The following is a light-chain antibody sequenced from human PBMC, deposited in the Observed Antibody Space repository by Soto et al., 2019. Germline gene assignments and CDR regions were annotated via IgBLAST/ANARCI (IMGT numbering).Light chain of an antibody. CDR1: QSVSSSY. CDR3: QQYGTSPYT. V-gene: IGKV3-20*01. CDR2: GAS. J-gene: IGKJ2*01. Sequence: EMVLTQSPGTLSLSPGERATLSCRASQSVSSSYLAWYQQKPGQAPRLLIYGASSRATGVPDRFSGSGSGTDFTLTISRQEPEDFSVYYCQQYGTSPYTFRQGTKLEIK.